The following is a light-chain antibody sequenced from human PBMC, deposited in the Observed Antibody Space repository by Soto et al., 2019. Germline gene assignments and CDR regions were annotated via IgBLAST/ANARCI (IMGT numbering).Light chain of an antibody. J-gene: IGKJ5*01. CDR3: QQYGGSPIT. Sequence: EIVMTQSPATLSVSPGERATLSCRASQSVNSMLAWYQQKPGQAPRLLIYGASTRATGIPARFSGSGSGTEFTLTISSLQSEDFAVYYCQQYGGSPITFGQGTRWRL. CDR2: GAS. CDR1: QSVNSM. V-gene: IGKV3-15*01.